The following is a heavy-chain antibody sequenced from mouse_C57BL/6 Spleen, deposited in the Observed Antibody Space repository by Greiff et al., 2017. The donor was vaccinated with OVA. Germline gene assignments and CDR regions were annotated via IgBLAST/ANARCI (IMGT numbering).Heavy chain of an antibody. Sequence: EVMLVESGPELVKPGDSVKISCKASGYSFTGYFMNWVMQSHGKSLEWIGRINPYNGDTFYNQKFKGKATLTVDKSSSTAHMELRSLTSEDSAVYYCARDYYSNYRYAMDYWGQGTSVTVSS. V-gene: IGHV1-20*01. D-gene: IGHD2-5*01. CDR1: GYSFTGYF. CDR3: ARDYYSNYRYAMDY. J-gene: IGHJ4*01. CDR2: INPYNGDT.